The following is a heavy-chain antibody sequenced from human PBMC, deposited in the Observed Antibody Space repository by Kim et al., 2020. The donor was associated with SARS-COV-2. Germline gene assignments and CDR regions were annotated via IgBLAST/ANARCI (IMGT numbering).Heavy chain of an antibody. CDR3: AKDRGAMGPFDY. Sequence: YYAASVKGRFTISRDNSKNTLYLQMNSLRAEDTAVYYCAKDRGAMGPFDYWGQGTLVTVSS. D-gene: IGHD5-18*01. J-gene: IGHJ4*02. V-gene: IGHV3-30*02.